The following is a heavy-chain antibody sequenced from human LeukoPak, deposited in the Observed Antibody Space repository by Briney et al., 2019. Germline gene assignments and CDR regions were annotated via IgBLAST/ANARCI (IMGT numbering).Heavy chain of an antibody. CDR2: ISGSGGTT. V-gene: IGHV3-23*01. J-gene: IGHJ4*02. CDR1: GITFSTHS. CDR3: AKRGVVIRVILVGFHKEAYYFDS. Sequence: GGSLRLSCAASGITFSTHSMNWVRQAPGKGLEWVAGISGSGGTTRYADSVKGRFTISRDNPKNTLYLQMNSLRAEDTAVYFCAKRGVVIRVILVGFHKEAYYFDSWGQGALVTVSS. D-gene: IGHD3-22*01.